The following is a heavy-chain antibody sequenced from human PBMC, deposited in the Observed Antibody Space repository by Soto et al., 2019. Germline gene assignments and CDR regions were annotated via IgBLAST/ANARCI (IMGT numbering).Heavy chain of an antibody. D-gene: IGHD4-17*01. CDR1: GFTFSNAW. V-gene: IGHV3-15*01. J-gene: IGHJ6*02. CDR3: TTQLTTVTHSYYYYCMDV. Sequence: EVQLVESGGGLVKPGGSLRLSCAASGFTFSNAWMSWVRQAPGKGLEWVGRIKSKTDGGTTDYAAPVKGRFTISRDDSKNTLYLQMNSLKTEDTAVYYCTTQLTTVTHSYYYYCMDVWGQGTTVTVSS. CDR2: IKSKTDGGTT.